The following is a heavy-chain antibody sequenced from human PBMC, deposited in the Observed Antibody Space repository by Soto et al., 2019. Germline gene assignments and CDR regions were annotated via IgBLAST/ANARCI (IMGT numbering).Heavy chain of an antibody. Sequence: PSETLSLTCTVSRGSISSGTNYWAWIRQPPGKWLEWIVNLYYSGSTFYNPSLKSRVTISLDTSKNQLSLKLRSVTAADTAVYYCGKHEEGWYLDSLGQGTMVTVSS. CDR1: RGSISSGTNY. D-gene: IGHD1-20*01. CDR3: GKHEEGWYLDS. CDR2: LYYSGST. J-gene: IGHJ4*02. V-gene: IGHV4-39*01.